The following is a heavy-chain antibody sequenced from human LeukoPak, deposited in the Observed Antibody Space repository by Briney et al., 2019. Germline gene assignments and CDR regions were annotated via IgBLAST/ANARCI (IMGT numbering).Heavy chain of an antibody. CDR1: GFIFSDYW. V-gene: IGHV3-74*01. J-gene: IGHJ4*02. Sequence: GGSLRLSCAASGFIFSDYWMHWVRQGPGKGLVWVSRIKSDGSSTSYAESVKGRFTTSRDNAKNTVYVHMNSLRDEDTAVYYCARGGRYAYFLDYWGQGTLVTVSS. CDR2: IKSDGSST. CDR3: ARGGRYAYFLDY. D-gene: IGHD3-16*01.